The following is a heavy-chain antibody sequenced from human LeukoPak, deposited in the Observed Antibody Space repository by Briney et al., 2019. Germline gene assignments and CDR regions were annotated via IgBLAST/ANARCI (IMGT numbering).Heavy chain of an antibody. D-gene: IGHD6-13*01. J-gene: IGHJ4*02. V-gene: IGHV3-21*01. Sequence: GGSLRLSCAASGFTFRSYNMNWVRQAPGKRPEWVSSISSSSSYIYYADSVKGRFTISRDNAKNSPYLQMNSLRAEDTALYYCARGASRAGYWGQGTLVTVSS. CDR3: ARGASRAGY. CDR2: ISSSSSYI. CDR1: GFTFRSYN.